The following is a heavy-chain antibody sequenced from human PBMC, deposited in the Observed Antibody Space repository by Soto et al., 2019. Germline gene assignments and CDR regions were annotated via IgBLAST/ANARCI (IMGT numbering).Heavy chain of an antibody. CDR1: GFTFSSYA. J-gene: IGHJ4*02. CDR3: AKGIPDSSSWSPTDYYFDY. CDR2: ISGSGGST. Sequence: GGSLRLSCAASGFTFSSYAMSWVRQAPGKGLEWVSAISGSGGSTYYADSVKGRFTISRDNSKNTLYLQMNSLRAEDTAVYYCAKGIPDSSSWSPTDYYFDYWGQGTLVTVSS. V-gene: IGHV3-23*01. D-gene: IGHD6-13*01.